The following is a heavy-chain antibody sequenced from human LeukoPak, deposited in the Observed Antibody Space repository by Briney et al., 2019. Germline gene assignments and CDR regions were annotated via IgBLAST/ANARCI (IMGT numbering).Heavy chain of an antibody. CDR1: GYTFTSYY. Sequence: ASVKVPCKASGYTFTSYYMHWVRQAPGQGLEWMGIINPSGGSTSYAQKFQGRVTMTRDMSTSTDYMELSSRRSDDTAVYYCARDNSVEDTAWWFDPWGQGTLGTVSS. CDR2: INPSGGST. V-gene: IGHV1-46*01. D-gene: IGHD4-23*01. CDR3: ARDNSVEDTAWWFDP. J-gene: IGHJ5*02.